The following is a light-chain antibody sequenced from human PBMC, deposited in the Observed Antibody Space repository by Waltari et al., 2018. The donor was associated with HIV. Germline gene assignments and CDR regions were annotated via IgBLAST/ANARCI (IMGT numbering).Light chain of an antibody. CDR1: SGSIASNY. CDR3: QSYDSSNHAV. Sequence: NFMLTQPHSVSESPGKTVTVSCTRSSGSIASNYVQWYQQRPGSAPTTVIDGVNQRPSGVPDRFSGSIDSSSNSASLTISGLKTEDEADYYCQSYDSSNHAVFGGGAKLTVL. V-gene: IGLV6-57*03. CDR2: GVN. J-gene: IGLJ3*02.